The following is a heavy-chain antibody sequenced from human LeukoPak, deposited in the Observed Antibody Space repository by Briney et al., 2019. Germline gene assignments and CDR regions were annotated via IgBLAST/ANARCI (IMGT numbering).Heavy chain of an antibody. CDR1: GYTFTGYY. D-gene: IGHD3-22*01. J-gene: IGHJ4*02. CDR3: ARERGDSSGYYSGYFDY. V-gene: IGHV1-2*02. CDR2: INPNSGGT. Sequence: ASVKVSCKASGYTFTGYYMHWVRQAPGQGLEWMGWINPNSGGTNYAQKFQGRVTMTRDTSINTAYMELSRLRSDDTAVYYCARERGDSSGYYSGYFDYWGQGTLVTVSS.